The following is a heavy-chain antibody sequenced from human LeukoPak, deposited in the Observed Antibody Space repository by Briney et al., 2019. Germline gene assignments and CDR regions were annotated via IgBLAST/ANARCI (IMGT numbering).Heavy chain of an antibody. Sequence: GGSLRLSCAASGFTLSSYAMSWVRQAPGKGLEWVSAISGSGGSTYYADSVKGRFTISRDNSKNTLYLQMNSLRAEDTAVYYCAKEGNYRRSWYSDYWGQGTLVTVSS. CDR1: GFTLSSYA. CDR2: ISGSGGST. V-gene: IGHV3-23*01. CDR3: AKEGNYRRSWYSDY. D-gene: IGHD6-13*01. J-gene: IGHJ4*02.